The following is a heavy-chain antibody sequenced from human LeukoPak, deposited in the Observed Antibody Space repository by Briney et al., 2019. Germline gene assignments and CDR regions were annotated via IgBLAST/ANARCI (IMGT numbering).Heavy chain of an antibody. V-gene: IGHV3-7*01. J-gene: IGHJ4*02. CDR3: ARTDPTSYGYFDY. CDR1: GFTFSGFW. D-gene: IGHD3-10*01. Sequence: GGSLRLSCAASGFTFSGFWMSWVRQAPGKGLEWVGNINQNGGVEKYVDSVKGRFTISRDNAKNLLHLQMNSLRAEDTAVYYCARTDPTSYGYFDYWGQGTLVTVSS. CDR2: INQNGGVE.